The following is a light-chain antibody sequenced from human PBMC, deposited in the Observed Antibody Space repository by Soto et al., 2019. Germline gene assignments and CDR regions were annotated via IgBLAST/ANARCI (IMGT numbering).Light chain of an antibody. Sequence: QSVLTQPPSVSGAPGQRVTISCTGTNSNIGADYGVQWYQQFPGTAPKLLIYGNNNRPSGVSDRFSGSKSATSASLAITGLQPGDEADYFCCSSAPESTYVCGTGTKRTVL. V-gene: IGLV1-40*01. J-gene: IGLJ1*01. CDR2: GNN. CDR1: NSNIGADYG. CDR3: CSSAPESTYV.